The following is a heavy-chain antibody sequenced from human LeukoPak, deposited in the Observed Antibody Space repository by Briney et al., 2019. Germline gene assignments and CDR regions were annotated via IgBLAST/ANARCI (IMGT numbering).Heavy chain of an antibody. D-gene: IGHD1-26*01. J-gene: IGHJ4*02. Sequence: SETLSLTCTVSGGSIRSYYWSWIRQPPGKRLEWIGYISDSGSTNYNPSLKSRVTISVDTPKSQFSLKLSSVTAADTAVYYCARDTPTYFDYWGQGTLVTVSS. CDR3: ARDTPTYFDY. V-gene: IGHV4-59*01. CDR1: GGSIRSYY. CDR2: ISDSGST.